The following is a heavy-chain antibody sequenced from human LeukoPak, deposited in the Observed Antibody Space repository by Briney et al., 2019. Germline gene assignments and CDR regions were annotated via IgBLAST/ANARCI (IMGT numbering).Heavy chain of an antibody. CDR3: ARDGTSGSYGFIYMDV. V-gene: IGHV1-18*01. CDR1: GYTFTSYG. J-gene: IGHJ6*03. Sequence: GASVKVSCKASGYTFTSYGISWVRQAPGQGLEWMGWISAYNGNTNYAQKLQGRVTMTTDTSTSTAYMELRSLRSDDTAVYYCARDGTSGSYGFIYMDVWGKGTTVTISS. D-gene: IGHD1-26*01. CDR2: ISAYNGNT.